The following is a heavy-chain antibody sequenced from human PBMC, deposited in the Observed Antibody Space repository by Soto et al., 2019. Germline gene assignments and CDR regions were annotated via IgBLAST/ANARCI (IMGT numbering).Heavy chain of an antibody. D-gene: IGHD2-21*01. J-gene: IGHJ5*02. CDR1: GGSISSYY. V-gene: IGHV4-59*01. CDR3: ASVAKVHRWFDP. CDR2: FYYGGST. Sequence: SETLSLTCTVSGGSISSYYWSWIRQPPGKGLEWIGYFYYGGSTNYNPSLKSRVTISIDTSKNQFSLKLSSVTAADTAVYYCASVAKVHRWFDPWGQGTLVTVSS.